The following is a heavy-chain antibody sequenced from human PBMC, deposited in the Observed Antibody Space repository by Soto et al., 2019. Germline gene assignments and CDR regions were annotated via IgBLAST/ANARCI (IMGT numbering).Heavy chain of an antibody. CDR2: IYYTGST. CDR3: ARHPGYAVPTVYATHYFHY. D-gene: IGHD2-8*01. Sequence: QLQLQESGPGLVKPSETLSLTCTVSGDSISSNNYYCAWIRQPPGKGLEWIGSIYYTGSTYYNPSLKSRVAMSVDTSATRFSLRLSSVTAADTAVYYCARHPGYAVPTVYATHYFHYWGQGILVTVST. V-gene: IGHV4-39*01. CDR1: GDSISSNNYY. J-gene: IGHJ4*02.